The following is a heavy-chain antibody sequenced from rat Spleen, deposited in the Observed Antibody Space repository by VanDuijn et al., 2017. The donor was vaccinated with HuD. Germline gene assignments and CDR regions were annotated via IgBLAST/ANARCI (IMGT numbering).Heavy chain of an antibody. D-gene: IGHD1-11*01. Sequence: QVQLKESGPGLVQPSQTLSLTCTVSGFSLTSYGVSWVRQPPGKGLEWIAAISSGGRTFYNSGLKSLLNISRDTSKSQVFLKINSLKTEDTAIYYCTGGGTLGPLRRPQGYWGQGVMVTVSS. J-gene: IGHJ2*01. V-gene: IGHV2S8*01. CDR1: GFSLTSYG. CDR3: TGGGTLGPLRRPQGY. CDR2: ISSGGRT.